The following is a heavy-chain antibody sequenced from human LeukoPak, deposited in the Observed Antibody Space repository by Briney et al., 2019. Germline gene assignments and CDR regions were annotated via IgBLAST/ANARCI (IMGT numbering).Heavy chain of an antibody. V-gene: IGHV7-4-1*02. J-gene: IGHJ4*02. CDR3: AREEDWAAAAASFDY. CDR1: GYTFSNYA. D-gene: IGHD6-13*01. Sequence: ASVKVSCKASGYTFSNYAMNWVRQAPGQGLEWMGWINANTGDPTYAQAFTGRFVFSLDTSVTTAYLQISSLKAEDTAVYYCAREEDWAAAAASFDYWGQGTLVTVSS. CDR2: INANTGDP.